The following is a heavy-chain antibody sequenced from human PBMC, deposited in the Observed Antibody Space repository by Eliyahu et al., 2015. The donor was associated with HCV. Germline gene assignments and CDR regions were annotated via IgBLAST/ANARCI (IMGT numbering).Heavy chain of an antibody. CDR1: GGSXPTYY. Sequence: QVQLQESGPGLVQPSETLSLTCTVSGGSXPTYYWSWIRQPPGKGLEWIGYIHYSGSTNYNPSLKSRVTISVDTSKNQFSLKLSSVTAADTAVYYCASGGGGIAVAGTGGWFDPWGQGTLVTVSS. CDR2: IHYSGST. V-gene: IGHV4-59*01. J-gene: IGHJ5*02. D-gene: IGHD6-19*01. CDR3: ASGGGGIAVAGTGGWFDP.